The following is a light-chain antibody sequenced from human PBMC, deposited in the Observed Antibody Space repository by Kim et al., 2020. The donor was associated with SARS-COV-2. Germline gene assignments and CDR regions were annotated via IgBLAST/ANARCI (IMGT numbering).Light chain of an antibody. V-gene: IGKV1-39*01. CDR1: HNISNY. Sequence: DIQMTQSPSSLSASVGDRVTITCRASHNISNYLNWYQQKPGKAPNLLIYAASTLQSGVPSRFSGSGSGTDFTLSISSLQPEEFATYYCQQTYTTLMYTFGQGTKLEI. J-gene: IGKJ2*01. CDR3: QQTYTTLMYT. CDR2: AAS.